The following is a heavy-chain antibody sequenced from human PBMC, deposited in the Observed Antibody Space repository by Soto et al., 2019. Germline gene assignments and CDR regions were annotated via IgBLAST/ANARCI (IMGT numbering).Heavy chain of an antibody. J-gene: IGHJ6*02. CDR2: ISGSGGST. D-gene: IGHD4-17*01. Sequence: EVQLLDSGGGLVQPGGSLRLSCAASGFTFNSYAMSWVRQAPGKGLEWVSGISGSGGSTYYADSVKGRFTISRDNSKNTLYLQMNSLRAEDTAVYYCAKGVSVSRTVMDVWGQGTTVTVSS. CDR1: GFTFNSYA. V-gene: IGHV3-23*01. CDR3: AKGVSVSRTVMDV.